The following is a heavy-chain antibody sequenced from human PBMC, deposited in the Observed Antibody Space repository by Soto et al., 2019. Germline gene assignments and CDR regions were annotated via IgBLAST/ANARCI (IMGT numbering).Heavy chain of an antibody. D-gene: IGHD3-3*01. J-gene: IGHJ4*02. CDR2: IYPGDSDT. Sequence: PGESLKISCKGSGYSFTSYCIGWVRQMPGKGLEWMGIIYPGDSDTRYSPSFQGQVTISADKSISTAYLQWSSLKASDTAMYYCARKAVDFWSGYYPGPFDYWGQGTLVTVSS. CDR3: ARKAVDFWSGYYPGPFDY. V-gene: IGHV5-51*01. CDR1: GYSFTSYC.